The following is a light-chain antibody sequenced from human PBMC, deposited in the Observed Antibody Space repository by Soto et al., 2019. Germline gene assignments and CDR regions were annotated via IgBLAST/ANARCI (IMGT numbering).Light chain of an antibody. J-gene: IGLJ3*02. CDR2: EVS. Sequence: QSALTQPASVSGSPGQSITISCSGSSGDVGNYDLVSWYQQIPGKAPQRMIFEVSQGPSRVSDRFSGSKSGNTASLTISGLQAEDEGDFYCCSYAGNGAWVFGGGTKLTVL. CDR3: CSYAGNGAWV. V-gene: IGLV2-23*02. CDR1: SGDVGNYDL.